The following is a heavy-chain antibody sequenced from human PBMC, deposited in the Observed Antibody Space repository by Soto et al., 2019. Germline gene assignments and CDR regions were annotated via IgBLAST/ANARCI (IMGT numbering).Heavy chain of an antibody. J-gene: IGHJ4*02. CDR2: IDWDDDK. CDR1: GFSLSTSGMC. V-gene: IGHV2-70*11. Sequence: SGPTLVNPTQTLTLTCTFSGFSLSTSGMCVSWIRQPPGKALEWLARIDWDDDKYYSTSLKTRLTISKDTSKNQVVLTMTNMDPVDTATYYCARATYYYDSSGYYFPLDYWGQGTLVTGSS. CDR3: ARATYYYDSSGYYFPLDY. D-gene: IGHD3-22*01.